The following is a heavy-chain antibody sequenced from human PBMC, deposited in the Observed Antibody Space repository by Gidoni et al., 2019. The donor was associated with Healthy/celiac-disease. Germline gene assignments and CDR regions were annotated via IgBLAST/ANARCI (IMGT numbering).Heavy chain of an antibody. CDR1: GGSTSRYY. V-gene: IGHV4-59*01. CDR3: AREVGAGSGWYFDL. Sequence: QVQLQESGPGLVKPSETLSPTCTVSGGSTSRYYWSWIRQPPGKGLEWIGYIYYSGSTNYNPSLKSRVTISVDTSKSQFSLKLSSVTAADTAVYYCAREVGAGSGWYFDLWGRGTLVTVSS. D-gene: IGHD3-10*01. J-gene: IGHJ2*01. CDR2: IYYSGST.